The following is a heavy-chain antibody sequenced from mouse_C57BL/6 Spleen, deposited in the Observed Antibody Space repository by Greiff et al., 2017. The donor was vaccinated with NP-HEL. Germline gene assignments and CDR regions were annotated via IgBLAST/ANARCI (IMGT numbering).Heavy chain of an antibody. D-gene: IGHD1-1*01. J-gene: IGHJ1*03. V-gene: IGHV1-80*01. CDR2: IYPGDGDT. CDR1: GYAFSSYW. Sequence: QVQLQQSGAELVKPGASVKISCKASGYAFSSYWMNWVKQRPGKGLEWIGQIYPGDGDTNYNGKFKGKATLTADKSSSTAYMQLSSLTSEDSAVYFCASPLYYGTGFDVWGTGTTVTVSS. CDR3: ASPLYYGTGFDV.